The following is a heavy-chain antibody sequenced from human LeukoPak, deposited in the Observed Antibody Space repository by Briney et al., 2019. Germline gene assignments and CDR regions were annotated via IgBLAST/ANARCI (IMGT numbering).Heavy chain of an antibody. Sequence: AGGSLRLSCAASGLTFSSYWMTWVRQAPGKGLEWVANIKQDGSGKYYVDSVKGRFTISRDNAKNSLYLQMNSLRVEDTAVYYCASWGPAAYCSNGSCSWGQGTLVTVSS. CDR2: IKQDGSGK. V-gene: IGHV3-7*01. CDR3: ASWGPAAYCSNGSCS. J-gene: IGHJ5*02. CDR1: GLTFSSYW. D-gene: IGHD2-15*01.